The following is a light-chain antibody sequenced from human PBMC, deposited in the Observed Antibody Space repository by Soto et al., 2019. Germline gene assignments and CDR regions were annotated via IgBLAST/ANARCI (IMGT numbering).Light chain of an antibody. CDR2: GAS. CDR3: QPYDNWLYTWT. J-gene: IGKJ1*01. V-gene: IGKV3-15*01. Sequence: EIVMTQSPVTLSVSPGERATLSCRASQSVRSNLAWYQQRPGQAPRLLLYGASTRATGIPARFSGSGSGTEFTHTISSLQSEDFAVYYCQPYDNWLYTWTFGQGTKVEIK. CDR1: QSVRSN.